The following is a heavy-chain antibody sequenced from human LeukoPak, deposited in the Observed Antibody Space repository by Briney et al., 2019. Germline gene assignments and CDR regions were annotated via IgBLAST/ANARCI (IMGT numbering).Heavy chain of an antibody. Sequence: GSVKVSCKASGYTFTGDYINWGRQAPGEGLEWMGRINPDTGGTDYAQKFQGRITMTRDTSSTTAYMGMSRLTTDDPPMYYCAKVPPSITAAGNWLDPWGQGALVTVSS. D-gene: IGHD6-13*01. V-gene: IGHV1-2*06. CDR2: INPDTGGT. CDR1: GYTFTGDY. CDR3: AKVPPSITAAGNWLDP. J-gene: IGHJ5*02.